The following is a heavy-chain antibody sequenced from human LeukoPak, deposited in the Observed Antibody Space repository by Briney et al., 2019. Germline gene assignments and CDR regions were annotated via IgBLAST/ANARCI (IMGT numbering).Heavy chain of an antibody. CDR1: GGSFSGYY. CDR2: INHSGST. J-gene: IGHJ5*02. Sequence: SETLSLTCAVYGGSFSGYYWSWIRQPPGKGLEWIGEINHSGSTNYNPSLKSRVTISVDTSKNQFSLKLTSVTAADTAVYYCVSAKFLVRGVSWFDPWGQGTLVTVSS. CDR3: VSAKFLVRGVSWFDP. D-gene: IGHD3-10*01. V-gene: IGHV4-34*01.